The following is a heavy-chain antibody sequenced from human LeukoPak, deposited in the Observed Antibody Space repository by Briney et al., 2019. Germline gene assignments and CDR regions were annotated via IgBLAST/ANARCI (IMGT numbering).Heavy chain of an antibody. CDR1: GYTFTDYY. CDR3: ARDSYGGNWSLGY. Sequence: ASVKVSCKASGYTFTDYYIHWVRQAPGQGLEWMGWVNPNNGGTNYAQMFQGRVTMTRDTSISTAYMELSSLRSDDTAVYYCARDSYGGNWSLGYWGQGTLVTVSS. V-gene: IGHV1-2*02. J-gene: IGHJ4*02. D-gene: IGHD4-23*01. CDR2: VNPNNGGT.